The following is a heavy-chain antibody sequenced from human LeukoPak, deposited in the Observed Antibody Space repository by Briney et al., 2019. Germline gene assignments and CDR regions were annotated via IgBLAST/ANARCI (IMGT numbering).Heavy chain of an antibody. D-gene: IGHD6-13*01. CDR1: GFTFSGSA. CDR2: IRGKDNSYAT. Sequence: GGSLRLSCAASGFTFSGSAIHWVRQASGKGLEWVGRIRGKDNSYATVFAASVQGRFSISRDDSKDTAFLQMNSLKTEDTAVYYCTRKRTGYPFDFWGQGTMVTVSS. J-gene: IGHJ3*01. V-gene: IGHV3-73*01. CDR3: TRKRTGYPFDF.